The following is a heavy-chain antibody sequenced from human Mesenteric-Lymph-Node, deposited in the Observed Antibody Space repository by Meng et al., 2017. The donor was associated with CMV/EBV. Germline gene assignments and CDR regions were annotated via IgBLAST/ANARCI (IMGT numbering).Heavy chain of an antibody. CDR3: ARGVTSGYPDNAFDI. J-gene: IGHJ3*02. CDR2: ISGYNGNT. V-gene: IGHV1-18*01. Sequence: ASVKVSCKASGYTFTGFGINWVRQAPGQGLEWMGWISGYNGNTNYAQKLQGRATMTTDTSTSTAYMELRSLRSDDTAVYYCARGVTSGYPDNAFDIWGQGTMVTVSS. D-gene: IGHD3-22*01. CDR1: GYTFTGFG.